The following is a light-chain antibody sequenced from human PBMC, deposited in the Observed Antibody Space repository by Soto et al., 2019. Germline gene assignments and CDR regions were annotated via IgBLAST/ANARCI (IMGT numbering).Light chain of an antibody. CDR3: QQYGSPPGT. J-gene: IGKJ1*01. CDR1: QSVSSSY. CDR2: GAS. Sequence: EIVLTQSPGTLSLSPGERATLSCRASQSVSSSYLAWYQQKPGQAPRLLIYGASSRATGIPDRFSGRWSGTDFTLTISRLAPEDFAVYYCQQYGSPPGTFGQGTKVDI. V-gene: IGKV3-20*01.